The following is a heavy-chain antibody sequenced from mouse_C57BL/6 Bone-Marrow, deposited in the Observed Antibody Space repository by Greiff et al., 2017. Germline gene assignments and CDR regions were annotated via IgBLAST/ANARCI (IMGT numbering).Heavy chain of an antibody. V-gene: IGHV1-63*01. D-gene: IGHD1-1*01. J-gene: IGHJ4*01. CDR1: GYTFTNYW. Sequence: QVQLQQSGAELVRPGTSVKMSCKASGYTFTNYWIGWAKQRPGHGLEWIGDIYPGGGYTNYNEKFKGKATLTADKSSSTAYMQFSSLTSEDSAIYYGARRGNGSSNYAMDYWGQGTSVTVSS. CDR2: IYPGGGYT. CDR3: ARRGNGSSNYAMDY.